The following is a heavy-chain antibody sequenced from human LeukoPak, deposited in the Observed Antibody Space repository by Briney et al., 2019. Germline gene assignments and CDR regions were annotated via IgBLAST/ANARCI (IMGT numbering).Heavy chain of an antibody. D-gene: IGHD6-19*01. CDR1: GGSTSSSSYY. J-gene: IGHJ5*02. V-gene: IGHV4-39*01. CDR2: IYYSGST. CDR3: ATTIAVAGSRGWFDP. Sequence: SETLSLTCTVSGGSTSSSSYYWGWIRQPPGKGLEWIGSIYYSGSTYYNPSLKSRVTISVDTSKNQFSLKLSSVTAADTAIYYCATTIAVAGSRGWFDPWGQGTLVTVSS.